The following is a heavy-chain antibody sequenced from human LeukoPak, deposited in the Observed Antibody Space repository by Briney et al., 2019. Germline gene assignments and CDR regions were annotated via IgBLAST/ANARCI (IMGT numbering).Heavy chain of an antibody. Sequence: GGSLRLSCAASGFTFSSYEMNWVRQAPGKGLEWVSSISSSSSYIYYPDSVKGRFTISRDNAKNSLYLQMNSLRAEDTAVYYCARVVPAAILRPDYYYCMDVWGKGATVTVSS. CDR1: GFTFSSYE. D-gene: IGHD2-2*02. CDR3: ARVVPAAILRPDYYYCMDV. V-gene: IGHV3-21*01. CDR2: ISSSSSYI. J-gene: IGHJ6*03.